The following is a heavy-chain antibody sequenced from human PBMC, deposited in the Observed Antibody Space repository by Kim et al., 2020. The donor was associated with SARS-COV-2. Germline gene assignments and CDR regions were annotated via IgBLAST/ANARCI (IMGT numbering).Heavy chain of an antibody. CDR3: AREVEYVAAAGTYYYYGMDV. V-gene: IGHV3-21*01. CDR2: ISSSSSYI. CDR1: GFTFSSYS. Sequence: GGSLRLSCAASGFTFSSYSMNWVRQAPGKGLEWVSSISSSSSYIYYADSVKGRFTISRDNAKNSLYLQMNSLRAEDTAVYYCAREVEYVAAAGTYYYYGMDVWGQGTTVTVSS. D-gene: IGHD6-13*01. J-gene: IGHJ6*02.